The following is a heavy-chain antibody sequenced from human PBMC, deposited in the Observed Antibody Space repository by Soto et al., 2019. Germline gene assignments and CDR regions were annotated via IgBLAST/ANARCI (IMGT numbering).Heavy chain of an antibody. D-gene: IGHD3-22*01. V-gene: IGHV4-39*01. J-gene: IGHJ2*01. CDR1: GYSISSSSLS. CDR2: ISYSGST. Sequence: SETLSLTCTFYGYSISSSSLSWGWIRQPPGKGMEWIGSISYSGSTWYNPSLKSRVTIFADTSKNQFSLKLSSVTAADTAVYYCYGHYDSSGYKGPLYWYFDLWGRGTLVTVSS. CDR3: YGHYDSSGYKGPLYWYFDL.